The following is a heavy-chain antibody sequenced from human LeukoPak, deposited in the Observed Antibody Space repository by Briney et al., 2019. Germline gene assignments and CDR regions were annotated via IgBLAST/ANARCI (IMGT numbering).Heavy chain of an antibody. CDR2: ISYDGSNK. V-gene: IGHV3-30-3*01. J-gene: IGHJ6*03. CDR3: ARRYSSSAYYYYYMDV. CDR1: GFTFSSYA. D-gene: IGHD6-6*01. Sequence: GGSLRLSCAASGFTFSSYAMHWVRQAPGKGLEWVAVISYDGSNKYYADSVKGRFTISRDNSKNTLYLQMNSLRAEDTAVYYCARRYSSSAYYYYYMDVWGKGTTVTVSS.